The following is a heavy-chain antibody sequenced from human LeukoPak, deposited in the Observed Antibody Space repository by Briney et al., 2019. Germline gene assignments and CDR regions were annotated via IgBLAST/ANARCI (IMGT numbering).Heavy chain of an antibody. CDR2: ICGSGGST. J-gene: IGHJ4*02. CDR1: GFTFSSYG. CDR3: ARDYGDSTFDY. D-gene: IGHD4-17*01. Sequence: GGSLRLSCAASGFTFSSYGMSWVRQAPGKGLEWVSGICGSGGSTYYADSVKGRFTISRDNSKNTLYLQMNSLRAEDTAVYYCARDYGDSTFDYWGQGTLVTVSS. V-gene: IGHV3-23*01.